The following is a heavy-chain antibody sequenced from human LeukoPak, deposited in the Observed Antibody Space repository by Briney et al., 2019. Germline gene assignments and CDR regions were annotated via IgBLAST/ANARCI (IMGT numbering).Heavy chain of an antibody. Sequence: GASVKVSCKASGYTFTGYYMHWVRQAPGQGLEWMGWINPNSGGTNYAQKFQGRVTMTRDTSISTAYMELSRLRSDDTAVYYCARDSYPVYDFPRGYCYMDVWGKGTTVTVSS. V-gene: IGHV1-2*02. CDR1: GYTFTGYY. CDR3: ARDSYPVYDFPRGYCYMDV. J-gene: IGHJ6*03. CDR2: INPNSGGT. D-gene: IGHD3-3*01.